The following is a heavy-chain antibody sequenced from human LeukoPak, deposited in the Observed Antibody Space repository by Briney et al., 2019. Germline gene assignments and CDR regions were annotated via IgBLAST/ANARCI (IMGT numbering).Heavy chain of an antibody. Sequence: SETLSLTCTVSGGSISSYYWIWIRQPPGKGLEWIGYIYYSGSTTYNPSLNSRVTISLDTSKNQFSLKLSPVTAADTAVYYCARIVPYNFGYVDYWGQGTLVTVSS. D-gene: IGHD5-18*01. CDR3: ARIVPYNFGYVDY. V-gene: IGHV4-59*01. CDR2: IYYSGST. J-gene: IGHJ4*02. CDR1: GGSISSYY.